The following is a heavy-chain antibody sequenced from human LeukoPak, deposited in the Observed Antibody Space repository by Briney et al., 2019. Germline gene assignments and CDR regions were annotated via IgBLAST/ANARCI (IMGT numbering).Heavy chain of an antibody. CDR1: GFTFSSYE. D-gene: IGHD3-10*02. CDR2: ISSSGSTI. V-gene: IGHV3-48*03. J-gene: IGHJ6*04. Sequence: GGSLRLSCAASGFTFSSYEMNWVRQAPGKGLEWVSYISSSGSTIYYADSVKGRLTIYREKAKNSLYLQMNSLRAGDTAVYYCAELGITMIGGVWGKGTTVTISS. CDR3: AELGITMIGGV.